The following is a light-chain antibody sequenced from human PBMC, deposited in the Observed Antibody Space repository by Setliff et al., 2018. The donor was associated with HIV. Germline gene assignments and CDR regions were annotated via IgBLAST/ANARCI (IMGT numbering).Light chain of an antibody. J-gene: IGLJ1*01. Sequence: QSALAQPASVSGSPGQSITISCTGTSSDIGGFNFVSWYLQHPDKAPKLMIYGVNNRPSGVSNRFSGSKSGNAASPTISGLQAEDEADYYCTSYTRTNTYVFGTGTRSPS. V-gene: IGLV2-14*01. CDR2: GVN. CDR1: SSDIGGFNF. CDR3: TSYTRTNTYV.